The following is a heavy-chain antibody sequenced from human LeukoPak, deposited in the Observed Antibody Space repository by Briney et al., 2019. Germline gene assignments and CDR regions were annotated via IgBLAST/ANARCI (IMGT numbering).Heavy chain of an antibody. CDR3: ARGCGSYYAVVDY. CDR2: ISSSGSTI. CDR1: GFTFSDYY. Sequence: GGSLRLSCAASGFTFSDYYMSWIRQAPGKGLEWVSYISSSGSTIYYADSVKGRFTISRDNDKNPLYLQMNSLRAEDTAVYYCARGCGSYYAVVDYWGQGTLVTVSS. D-gene: IGHD1-26*01. V-gene: IGHV3-11*01. J-gene: IGHJ4*02.